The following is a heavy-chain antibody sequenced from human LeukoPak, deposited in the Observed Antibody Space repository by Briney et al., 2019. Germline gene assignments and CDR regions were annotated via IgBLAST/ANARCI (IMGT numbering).Heavy chain of an antibody. Sequence: GESLKISCAASGFTFSSYWMSWVRQAPGKGLEWVANIKQDGSEKYYVDSVKGRFTISRDNAKNSLYLQMNSLRAEDTAVYYCARADRRIVGATRHDAFDIWGQGTMVTVSS. J-gene: IGHJ3*02. D-gene: IGHD1-26*01. CDR2: IKQDGSEK. V-gene: IGHV3-7*01. CDR3: ARADRRIVGATRHDAFDI. CDR1: GFTFSSYW.